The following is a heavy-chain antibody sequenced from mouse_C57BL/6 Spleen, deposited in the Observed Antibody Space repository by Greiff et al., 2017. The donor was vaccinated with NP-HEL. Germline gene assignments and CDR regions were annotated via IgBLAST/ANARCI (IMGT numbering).Heavy chain of an antibody. CDR1: GYTFTSYW. V-gene: IGHV1-64*01. J-gene: IGHJ2*01. D-gene: IGHD1-1*01. CDR3: AREITTVYYFDD. Sequence: VQLQQSGAELVKPGASVKLSCKASGYTFTSYWMHWVKQRPGQGLEWIGMIHPNSGSTNYNEKFKSKATLTVDKSSSTAYMQLSSLTSEDSAVYYCAREITTVYYFDDWGQGTTRTVSS. CDR2: IHPNSGST.